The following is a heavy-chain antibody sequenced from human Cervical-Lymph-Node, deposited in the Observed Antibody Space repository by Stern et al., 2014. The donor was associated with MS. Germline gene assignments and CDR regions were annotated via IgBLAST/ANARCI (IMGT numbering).Heavy chain of an antibody. Sequence: EVQLVESGGGLIQPGGSLRLSCAAPGFTVSNNYMSWVRQAPGTGLEWVSLISTHDSTYYAGSVKGRFTIARDSSKNKLFLQMNSLRAEDTAVYYCARAIFGVNTAAMAPDAFDTWGQGTMVTVSS. D-gene: IGHD3-3*01. CDR2: ISTHDST. J-gene: IGHJ3*02. V-gene: IGHV3-53*01. CDR1: GFTVSNNY. CDR3: ARAIFGVNTAAMAPDAFDT.